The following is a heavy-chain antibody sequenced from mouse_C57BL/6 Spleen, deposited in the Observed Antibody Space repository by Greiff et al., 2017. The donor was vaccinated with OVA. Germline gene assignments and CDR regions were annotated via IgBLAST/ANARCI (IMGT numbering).Heavy chain of an antibody. V-gene: IGHV1-53*01. D-gene: IGHD1-1*01. J-gene: IGHJ1*03. CDR2: INPSNGGT. CDR3: ARWYYYGSSLYWYFDV. CDR1: GYTFTSYW. Sequence: QVQLQQPGTELVKPGASVKLSCKASGYTFTSYWMHWVKQRPGQGLEWIGNINPSNGGTNYNEKFKSKATLTVDKSSSTAYMQLSSLTSEDSAVYYCARWYYYGSSLYWYFDVWGTGTTVTVSS.